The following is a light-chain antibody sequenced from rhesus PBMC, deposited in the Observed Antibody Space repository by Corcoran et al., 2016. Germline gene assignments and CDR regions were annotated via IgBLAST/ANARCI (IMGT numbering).Light chain of an antibody. Sequence: DIQMTQSPSSLSASVGDTVTITCRASQDISSWLAWYQQKPGKVPKLLIYRESSLQSGVPSRFSGSGSGTDCTLTISSLQSEDFATYYCQQYVNKPPTVGGGTKVEIK. CDR3: QQYVNKPPT. V-gene: IGKV1-22*01. J-gene: IGKJ4*01. CDR1: QDISSW. CDR2: RES.